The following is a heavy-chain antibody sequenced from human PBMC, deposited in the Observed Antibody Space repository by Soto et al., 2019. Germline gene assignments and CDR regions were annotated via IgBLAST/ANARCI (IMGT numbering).Heavy chain of an antibody. CDR3: TGAYYDINGYSLDP. CDR2: IYYGGSI. V-gene: IGHV4-59*01. J-gene: IGHJ5*02. CDR1: GGSISSYY. Sequence: SENLSVTCTVSGGSISSYYWSWIQQPPGKGLEWIGYIYYGGSINYNPSLKSRVIISVDTAKNQFSLRLSSVTAADTAVYYCTGAYYDINGYSLDPWGQGTSVTVSS. D-gene: IGHD3-22*01.